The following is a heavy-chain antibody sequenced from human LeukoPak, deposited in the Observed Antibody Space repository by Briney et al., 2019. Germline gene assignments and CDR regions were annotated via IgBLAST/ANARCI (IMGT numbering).Heavy chain of an antibody. J-gene: IGHJ4*02. V-gene: IGHV1-2*02. Sequence: GASVKVSCKASGYGFSDYYMHWVRQAPGQGLEYMGWINPNSGDNSCAQKFQGRVSMTRDTSITTLYMELTSLRSDDTAVYFCARGGGIQSCGGKTCFRGFVYWGQGTLVTVPS. D-gene: IGHD2-21*01. CDR1: GYGFSDYY. CDR3: ARGGGIQSCGGKTCFRGFVY. CDR2: INPNSGDN.